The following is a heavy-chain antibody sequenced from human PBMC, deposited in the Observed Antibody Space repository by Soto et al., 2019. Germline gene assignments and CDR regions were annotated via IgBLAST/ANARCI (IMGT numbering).Heavy chain of an antibody. V-gene: IGHV1-18*01. CDR3: ARWEDSGYEKYFDY. CDR2: ISAYNGNT. CDR1: GYTFTSYG. J-gene: IGHJ4*02. Sequence: ASVKVSCKASGYTFTSYGISWVQQAPGQGLEWMGWISAYNGNTNYAQKLQGRVTMTTDTSTSTAYKELRSLRSDDTAVYYCARWEDSGYEKYFDYWGQGTLVTVSS. D-gene: IGHD5-12*01.